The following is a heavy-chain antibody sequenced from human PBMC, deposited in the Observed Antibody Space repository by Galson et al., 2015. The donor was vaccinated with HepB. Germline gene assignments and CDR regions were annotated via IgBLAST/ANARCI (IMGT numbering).Heavy chain of an antibody. V-gene: IGHV3-23*01. D-gene: IGHD3-10*01. J-gene: IGHJ4*02. CDR1: GFTFSSYA. CDR2: ISDSGDNT. Sequence: SLRLSCAASGFTFSSYAMRWVRQAPGKGLEWVSGISDSGDNTYYADSVKCRFTISRENSKNTLYLQMDSLRAEDTAVYYCVHGFFFDNWGQRTLVTVSS. CDR3: VHGFFFDN.